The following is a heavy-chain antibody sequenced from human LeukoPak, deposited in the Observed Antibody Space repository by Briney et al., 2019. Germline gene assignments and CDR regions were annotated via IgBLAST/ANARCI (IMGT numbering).Heavy chain of an antibody. J-gene: IGHJ4*02. CDR3: AKDLGYCSGGSCDYFDY. D-gene: IGHD2-15*01. CDR2: ISYDGSNK. Sequence: GGSLRLSCAASGFTFRSYGMHGVSEAPGKGVGRVAVISYDGSNKYYADSVKGRFTISRDNSKNTLYLQMNSLRAEDTAVYYCAKDLGYCSGGSCDYFDYWGQGTLVTVSS. V-gene: IGHV3-30*18. CDR1: GFTFRSYG.